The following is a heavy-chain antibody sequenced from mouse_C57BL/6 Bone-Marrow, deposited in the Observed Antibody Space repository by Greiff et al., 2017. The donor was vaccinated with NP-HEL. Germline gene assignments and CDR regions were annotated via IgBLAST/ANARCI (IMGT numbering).Heavy chain of an antibody. J-gene: IGHJ3*01. CDR3: ARFGYDGE. Sequence: QVQLQQSGAELVRPGTSVKVSCKASGYAFTNYLIEWVKQRPGQGLEWIGVINPGSGGSNYNEKFKGKATLTADKSSSTAYMQLSSLTSEDSAVYFCARFGYDGEWGQGTLVTVSA. CDR2: INPGSGGS. CDR1: GYAFTNYL. D-gene: IGHD2-2*01. V-gene: IGHV1-54*01.